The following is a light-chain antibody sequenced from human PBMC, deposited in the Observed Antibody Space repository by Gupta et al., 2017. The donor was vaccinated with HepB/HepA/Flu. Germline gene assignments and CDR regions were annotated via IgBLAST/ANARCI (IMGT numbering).Light chain of an antibody. CDR1: QGSRDD. CDR2: TAS. J-gene: IGKJ1*01. CDR3: LQHNSHPWT. V-gene: IGKV1-17*01. Sequence: AVVSFTILFQASQGSRDDLGWYQQRPGKDAKRLVYTASSLQSVVTSRVRGSGSGTEFTLTISSLQTEAVATYYCLQHNSHPWTFGQGTKVEIK.